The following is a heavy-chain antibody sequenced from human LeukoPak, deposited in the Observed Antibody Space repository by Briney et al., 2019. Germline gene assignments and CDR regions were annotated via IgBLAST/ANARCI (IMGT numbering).Heavy chain of an antibody. Sequence: QTLSLTCAISGDSVSSNSAAWNWIRQSPSRGLEWLGRAYYRSKWYNDYAVSVKSRITINPDTSKNQFSLQLNSVTPEDTAVYYCARDLHGSSWISYYYYGMDVWGQGTTVTVSS. CDR2: AYYRSKWYN. V-gene: IGHV6-1*01. CDR1: GDSVSSNSAA. CDR3: ARDLHGSSWISYYYYGMDV. D-gene: IGHD6-13*01. J-gene: IGHJ6*02.